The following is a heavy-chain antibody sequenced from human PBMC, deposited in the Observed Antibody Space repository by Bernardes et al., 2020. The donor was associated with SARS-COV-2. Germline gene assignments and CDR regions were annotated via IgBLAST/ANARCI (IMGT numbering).Heavy chain of an antibody. CDR2: ISYDGSNK. CDR3: ARASYGNYYYGMDV. CDR1: GFTFNSYG. V-gene: IGHV3-30*03. Sequence: SLRLSCSASGFTFNSYGMHWVRQAPGKGLEWVALISYDGSNKYYADSVKGRFTISRDNSKNTLDLQMNSLRAEDTAVYYCARASYGNYYYGMDVWGQGATVTVSS. J-gene: IGHJ6*02. D-gene: IGHD4-17*01.